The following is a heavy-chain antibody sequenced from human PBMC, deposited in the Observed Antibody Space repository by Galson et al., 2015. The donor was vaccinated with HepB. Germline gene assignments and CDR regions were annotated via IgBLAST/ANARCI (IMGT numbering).Heavy chain of an antibody. V-gene: IGHV3-66*01. Sequence: SLRLSCAASGFTVSSNYMSWVRQAPGKGLEWVSVIYSGGSTYYADSVKGRFTISRDNSKNTLYLQMNSLRAEDTAVYYCARTLTPRGGGWFDYWGQGTLVTVSS. CDR2: IYSGGST. J-gene: IGHJ4*02. D-gene: IGHD6-19*01. CDR1: GFTVSSNY. CDR3: ARTLTPRGGGWFDY.